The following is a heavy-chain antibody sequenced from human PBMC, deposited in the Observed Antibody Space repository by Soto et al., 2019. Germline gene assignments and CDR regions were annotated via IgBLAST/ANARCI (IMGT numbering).Heavy chain of an antibody. CDR3: ARQREPYCSSTSCYPGYAFDI. CDR1: GGSMFSYY. Sequence: SETLSLTCTVSGGSMFSYYWSLIRQPAGKGLEWIARIYGSGSTYYNPSLKSRVTISVDRSKNQFSLKLSSVTAADTAVYYCARQREPYCSSTSCYPGYAFDIWGQGTMVTVSS. CDR2: IYGSGST. J-gene: IGHJ3*02. D-gene: IGHD2-2*01. V-gene: IGHV4-4*07.